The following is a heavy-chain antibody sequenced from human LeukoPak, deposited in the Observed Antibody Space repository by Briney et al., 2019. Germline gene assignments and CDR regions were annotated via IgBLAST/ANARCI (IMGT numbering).Heavy chain of an antibody. CDR1: GFTFSSHS. Sequence: PGGSLRLSCAASGFTFSSHSMNWVRQAPGKGLEWVSSISSSSSYIYYADSVKGRFTISRDNAKNSLYLQMNSLRAEDTAVYYCARGDFWSGYYLDYWGQGTLVTVSS. CDR2: ISSSSSYI. D-gene: IGHD3-3*01. J-gene: IGHJ4*02. V-gene: IGHV3-21*01. CDR3: ARGDFWSGYYLDY.